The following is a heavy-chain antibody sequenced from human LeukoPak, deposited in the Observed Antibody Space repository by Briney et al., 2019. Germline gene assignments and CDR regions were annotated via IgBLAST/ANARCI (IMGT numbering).Heavy chain of an antibody. CDR1: GFTFSSYA. Sequence: PGGSLRLSCSASGFTFSSYAMHWVRQAPGKGLEYVSAISSNGGSIYYADSVKGRFTISRDNSRNTLYLQMSSLRAEDTAVYYCVKGQAGNFDYWGQGTLVTVSS. J-gene: IGHJ4*02. CDR2: ISSNGGSI. CDR3: VKGQAGNFDY. V-gene: IGHV3-64D*06. D-gene: IGHD6-19*01.